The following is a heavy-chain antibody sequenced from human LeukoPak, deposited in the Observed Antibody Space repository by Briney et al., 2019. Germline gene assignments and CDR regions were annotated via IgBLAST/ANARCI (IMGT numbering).Heavy chain of an antibody. CDR2: MNPNSGNT. Sequence: ASVKVSCKGSEYTFTSYDINWVRQATGQGLEWMGWMNPNSGNTGYAQKFQGRVTITRNTSISTAYMELSSLRSEDTAVYYCARADYDSSGYYLWGQGTLVTVSS. D-gene: IGHD3-22*01. J-gene: IGHJ4*02. CDR1: EYTFTSYD. V-gene: IGHV1-8*03. CDR3: ARADYDSSGYYL.